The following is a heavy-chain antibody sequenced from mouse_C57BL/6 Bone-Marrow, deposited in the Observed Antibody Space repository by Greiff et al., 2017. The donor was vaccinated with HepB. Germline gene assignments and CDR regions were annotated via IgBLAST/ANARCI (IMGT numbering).Heavy chain of an antibody. J-gene: IGHJ4*01. CDR1: GFTFSSYA. D-gene: IGHD4-1*01. Sequence: EVKVVESGGGLVKPGGSLKLSCAASGFTFSSYAMSWVRQTPEKRLEWVATISDGGSYTYYPDNVKGRFTISRDNAKNNLYLQMSHLKSEDTAMYYCAREGAGTDAMDYWGQGTSVTVSS. CDR2: ISDGGSYT. V-gene: IGHV5-4*01. CDR3: AREGAGTDAMDY.